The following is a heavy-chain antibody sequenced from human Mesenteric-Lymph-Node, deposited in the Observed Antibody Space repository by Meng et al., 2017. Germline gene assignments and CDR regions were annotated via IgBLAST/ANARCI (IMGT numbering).Heavy chain of an antibody. Sequence: GSLRLSCAVYGGSFSGYYWSWIRQPPGKGLEWIGEINHSGSTNYNPSLKSRVTISVDTSKNQFSLKLSSVTAADTAVYYCARAWDIVVVVRSYGMDVWGQGTTVTVSS. J-gene: IGHJ6*02. D-gene: IGHD2-15*01. CDR1: GGSFSGYY. CDR3: ARAWDIVVVVRSYGMDV. CDR2: INHSGST. V-gene: IGHV4-34*01.